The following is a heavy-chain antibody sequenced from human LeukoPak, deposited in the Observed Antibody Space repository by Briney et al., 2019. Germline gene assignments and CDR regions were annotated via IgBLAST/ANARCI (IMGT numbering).Heavy chain of an antibody. CDR1: GFTFSSYA. CDR2: TSGSGGST. CDR3: AKAPGGYHYYDSSEFDY. D-gene: IGHD3-22*01. Sequence: GGSLRLSCAASGFTFSSYAMSWVRQAPGKGLEWVSATSGSGGSTYYADSVKGRFTISRDHSKNTLYLQMNSLRAEDTAVYYCAKAPGGYHYYDSSEFDYWGQGTLVTVSS. J-gene: IGHJ4*02. V-gene: IGHV3-23*01.